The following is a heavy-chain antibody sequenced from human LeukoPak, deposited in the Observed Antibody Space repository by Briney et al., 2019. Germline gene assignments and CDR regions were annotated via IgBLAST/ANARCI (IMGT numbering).Heavy chain of an antibody. V-gene: IGHV3-21*01. CDR3: AREGYTDSSGWRLDY. J-gene: IGHJ4*02. Sequence: GGSLRLSCAASGFTFSTYTMNWVRQAPGKGLEWVSSISSSASDIRYADAVNGRFTISRDKAKNSLYLLMNSLRAEDTAVYYCAREGYTDSSGWRLDYWGQGTLVTVSS. CDR1: GFTFSTYT. D-gene: IGHD6-19*01. CDR2: ISSSASDI.